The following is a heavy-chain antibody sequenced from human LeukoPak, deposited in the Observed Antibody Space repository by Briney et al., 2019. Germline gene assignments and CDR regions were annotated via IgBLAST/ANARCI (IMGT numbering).Heavy chain of an antibody. Sequence: AASVKVSCKASGGTFSSYAISWVRQAPGQGLEWMGRIIPILGIANYAQKFQGRVTITADKSTSTAYMELSSLRSEDTAVYYCARDPVEMATLNLDYWGQGTLVTVSS. V-gene: IGHV1-69*04. CDR2: IIPILGIA. CDR1: GGTFSSYA. J-gene: IGHJ4*02. D-gene: IGHD5-24*01. CDR3: ARDPVEMATLNLDY.